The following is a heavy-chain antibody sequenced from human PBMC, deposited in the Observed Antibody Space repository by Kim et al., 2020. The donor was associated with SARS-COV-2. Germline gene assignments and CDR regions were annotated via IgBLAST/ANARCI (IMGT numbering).Heavy chain of an antibody. CDR1: GYTFTSYA. CDR3: AREHSSSWYGTSYYYYGMDV. D-gene: IGHD6-13*01. Sequence: ASVKVSCKASGYTFTSYAMNWVRQAPGQGLEWMGWINTNTGNPTYAQGFTGRFVFSLDTSVSTAYLQISSLKAEDTAVYYCAREHSSSWYGTSYYYYGMDVWGQGTTVTVSS. V-gene: IGHV7-4-1*02. CDR2: INTNTGNP. J-gene: IGHJ6*02.